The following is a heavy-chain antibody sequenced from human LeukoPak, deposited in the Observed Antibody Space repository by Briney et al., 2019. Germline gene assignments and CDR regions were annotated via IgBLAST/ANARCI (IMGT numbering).Heavy chain of an antibody. CDR1: GYSFTSYW. CDR2: IYPGDSDT. D-gene: IGHD6-13*01. CDR3: AMGIAAAGTISEFDY. J-gene: IGHJ4*02. V-gene: IGHV5-51*03. Sequence: GESLKISCKGSGYSFTSYWIGWVRQMPGKGLEWMGIIYPGDSDTRYSPSFQGQVTISADKSISTAYLQWSSLKASDTAMYYCAMGIAAAGTISEFDYWGQGTLVTVPS.